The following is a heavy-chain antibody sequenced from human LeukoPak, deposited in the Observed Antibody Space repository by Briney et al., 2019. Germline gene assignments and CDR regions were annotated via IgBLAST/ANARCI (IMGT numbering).Heavy chain of an antibody. V-gene: IGHV3-49*04. CDR1: GFTFGEYA. CDR2: IRSKAYDGTT. CDR3: ARRGYDYGYLDY. D-gene: IGHD5-18*01. Sequence: TGGSLRLSCTASGFTFGEYAMSWVRQAPGRGLEWVGFIRSKAYDGTTEYGASVRGRFTISRDDSKSIAYLQMNSLKTEDTAVYYCARRGYDYGYLDYWGQGTLVTVSS. J-gene: IGHJ4*02.